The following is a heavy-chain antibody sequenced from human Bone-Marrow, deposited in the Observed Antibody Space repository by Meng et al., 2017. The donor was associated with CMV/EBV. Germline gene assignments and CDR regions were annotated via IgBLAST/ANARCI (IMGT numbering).Heavy chain of an antibody. CDR3: ARILLNTDYYGMDV. V-gene: IGHV1-2*02. Sequence: ASVKVSCKASGYVFSDYYVHYIRQAPGQGLEWMGWIKGSIGDTNLAQKFQGRVTMTRDRSINTAYMEMSWLRSDDTAVYYCARILLNTDYYGMDVWGQGTTVTVSS. CDR2: IKGSIGDT. J-gene: IGHJ6*02. CDR1: GYVFSDYY.